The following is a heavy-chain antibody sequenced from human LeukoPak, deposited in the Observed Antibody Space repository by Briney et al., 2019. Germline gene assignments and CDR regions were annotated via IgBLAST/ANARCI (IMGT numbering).Heavy chain of an antibody. Sequence: PGGSLRLSCAASGFTFSSYTMNWVRQAPGKGLEWVSAISGSGGSTYYADSVKGRFTISRDNSKNTLYLQMNSLRAEDTAVYYCAKDPGTAGDILTGYNWFDPWGQGTLVTVSS. D-gene: IGHD3-9*01. CDR2: ISGSGGST. J-gene: IGHJ5*02. CDR1: GFTFSSYT. CDR3: AKDPGTAGDILTGYNWFDP. V-gene: IGHV3-23*01.